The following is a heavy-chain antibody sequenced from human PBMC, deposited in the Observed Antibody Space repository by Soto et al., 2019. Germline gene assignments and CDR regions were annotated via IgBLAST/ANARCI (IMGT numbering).Heavy chain of an antibody. CDR2: INHSGST. J-gene: IGHJ2*01. Sequence: PSETLSLTCAVYGGSFSGYYWSRIRQPPGKGLEWIGEINHSGSTNYNPSLKSRVTISVDTSKNQFSLKLSSVTAADTAVYYCARQKRGGYCSGGSCHPYWYFDLWGRGTLVTVSS. CDR3: ARQKRGGYCSGGSCHPYWYFDL. D-gene: IGHD2-15*01. V-gene: IGHV4-34*01. CDR1: GGSFSGYY.